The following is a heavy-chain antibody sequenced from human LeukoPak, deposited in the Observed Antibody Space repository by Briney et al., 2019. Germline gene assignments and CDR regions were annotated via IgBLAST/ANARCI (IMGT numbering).Heavy chain of an antibody. CDR1: GXTFSSYA. CDR3: ARAYYYDSSGYQDY. V-gene: IGHV3-30-3*01. Sequence: PGGSLRLSCAASGXTFSSYAVHWVRQAPGKGLEWVAVISYDGSNKYYADSVKGRFTISRDNSKNTLYMQMNSLRAEDTAVYYCARAYYYDSSGYQDYWGQGTLVTVSS. D-gene: IGHD3-22*01. CDR2: ISYDGSNK. J-gene: IGHJ4*02.